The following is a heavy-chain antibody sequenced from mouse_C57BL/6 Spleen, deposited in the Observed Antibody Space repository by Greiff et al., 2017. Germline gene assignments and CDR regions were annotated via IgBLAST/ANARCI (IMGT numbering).Heavy chain of an antibody. J-gene: IGHJ2*01. V-gene: IGHV1-22*01. D-gene: IGHD1-1*01. CDR3: AITTVVATDDY. CDR1: GYTFTDYN. CDR2: INPNNGGT. Sequence: VQLQQSGPELVKPGASVKMSCKASGYTFTDYNMHWVKQSHGKSLEWIGYINPNNGGTSYNQKFKGKATLTVNKSSSTAYMELRSLTSEDSAVYHCAITTVVATDDYWGQGTTLTVSS.